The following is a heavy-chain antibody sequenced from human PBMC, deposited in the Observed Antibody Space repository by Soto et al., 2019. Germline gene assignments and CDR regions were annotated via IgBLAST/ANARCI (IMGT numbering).Heavy chain of an antibody. CDR3: ARGTHSYSGSHELDA. CDR2: ISGSGNSP. V-gene: IGHV3-23*04. CDR1: GFLFRNYE. J-gene: IGHJ5*02. D-gene: IGHD1-26*01. Sequence: EVRLVESGGDLVKSGGSLRLSCVGSGFLFRNYEMNWVRQAPGKGLEWVAGISGSGNSPFFRDSVKGRFTISRDNSKNTVYLEMNNLRDEDSAMYFCARGTHSYSGSHELDAWGLGTLVTVSS.